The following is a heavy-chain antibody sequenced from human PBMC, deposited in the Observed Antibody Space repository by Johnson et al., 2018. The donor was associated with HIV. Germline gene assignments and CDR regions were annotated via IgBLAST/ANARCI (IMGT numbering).Heavy chain of an antibody. CDR2: ISNSGSTI. CDR3: ARPGGDPLTDDAFDI. J-gene: IGHJ3*02. D-gene: IGHD2-21*02. Sequence: QVQLVESGGGLVKPGGSLRLSCAASGFTFSDYYMSWIRQAPAKGLEWISYISNSGSTIYYADSVKGRFTISRDNAKNLLYLQMNSLRADDTAVYYCARPGGDPLTDDAFDIWGQGTMVTVSS. CDR1: GFTFSDYY. V-gene: IGHV3-11*04.